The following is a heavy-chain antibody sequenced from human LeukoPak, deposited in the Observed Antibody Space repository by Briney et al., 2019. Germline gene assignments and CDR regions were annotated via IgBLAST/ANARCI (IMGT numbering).Heavy chain of an antibody. CDR3: ARDANYYGSGSYCKDY. Sequence: PGGSLRLSCAASGFTFSSYWMSWVRQAPGKGLEWVANIKQDGSEKYYVDSVKGRFTISRDNAKNSLYPQMNSLRAEDTAVYYCARDANYYGSGSYCKDYWGQGTLVTVSS. V-gene: IGHV3-7*01. CDR1: GFTFSSYW. CDR2: IKQDGSEK. D-gene: IGHD3-10*01. J-gene: IGHJ4*02.